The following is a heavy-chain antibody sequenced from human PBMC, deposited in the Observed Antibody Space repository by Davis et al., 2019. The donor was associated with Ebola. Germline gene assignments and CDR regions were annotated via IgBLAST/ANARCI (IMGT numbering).Heavy chain of an antibody. V-gene: IGHV3-30*18. J-gene: IGHJ6*02. D-gene: IGHD3-10*01. CDR1: GFTFSSYG. CDR3: AKDRYYYGSGTYTPNYHYYGMDV. CDR2: ISYDGSNK. Sequence: GESLKISCAASGFTFSSYGMHWVRQAPGKGLEWVAVISYDGSNKYYADSVKGRFTISRDNSKNTLYLQMNSLRAEDTAVYYCAKDRYYYGSGTYTPNYHYYGMDVWGQGTTVTVSS.